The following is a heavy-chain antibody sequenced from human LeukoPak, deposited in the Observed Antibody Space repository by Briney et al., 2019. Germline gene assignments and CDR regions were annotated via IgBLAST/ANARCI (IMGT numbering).Heavy chain of an antibody. CDR3: AKEGGYYYDSSGFDY. Sequence: GGSLRLSCAASGFTFSTFAMIWVRQPPGKGLEWVSSIFPSGGEIHYADSVKGRFTISRDNSKNSLYLQMNSLRTEDTALYYCAKEGGYYYDSSGFDYWGQGTLVTVSS. J-gene: IGHJ4*02. V-gene: IGHV3-23*01. CDR1: GFTFSTFA. CDR2: IFPSGGEI. D-gene: IGHD3-22*01.